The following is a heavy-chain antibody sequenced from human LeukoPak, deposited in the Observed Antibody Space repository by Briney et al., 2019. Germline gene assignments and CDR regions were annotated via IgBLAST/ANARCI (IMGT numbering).Heavy chain of an antibody. V-gene: IGHV3-7*01. CDR3: ARDRNTDFWSGYYTNYFDY. J-gene: IGHJ4*02. Sequence: GGSLRLSCAASGFTFSTYWMTWVRQAPGKGLEWVANIKQDGSEKYYVDSVKGRFTISRDNAKNSLYLQMNSLRPEDTAVYYCARDRNTDFWSGYYTNYFDYWGQGTLVTVSS. CDR2: IKQDGSEK. CDR1: GFTFSTYW. D-gene: IGHD3-3*01.